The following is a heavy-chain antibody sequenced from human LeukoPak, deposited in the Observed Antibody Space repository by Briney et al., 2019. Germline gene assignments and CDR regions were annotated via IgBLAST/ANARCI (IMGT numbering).Heavy chain of an antibody. Sequence: ASVKVSCNASGSTFPFYYMHWVRQAPGQGGEWMGWINPNSGGTNYSQKVKGRVTMTRDTSISTAYMELSRLRPDDTAVYYCARDYYDSSGYYSNWFDPWGQGTLVTVSS. V-gene: IGHV1-2*02. CDR1: GSTFPFYY. CDR2: INPNSGGT. CDR3: ARDYYDSSGYYSNWFDP. J-gene: IGHJ5*02. D-gene: IGHD3-22*01.